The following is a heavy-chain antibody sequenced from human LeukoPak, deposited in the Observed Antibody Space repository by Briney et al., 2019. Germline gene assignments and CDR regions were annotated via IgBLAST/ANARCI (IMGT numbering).Heavy chain of an antibody. CDR1: GGSFSGYY. Sequence: SETLSLTCAVYGGSFSGYYWSWIRQPPGKGLEWTGEINHSGSTNYNPSLKSRVTISVDTSKNQFSLKLSSVTAADTAVYYCARGHRRDGYNRLHSPSCRAFDIWGQGTMVTVSS. V-gene: IGHV4-34*01. CDR2: INHSGST. J-gene: IGHJ3*02. CDR3: ARGHRRDGYNRLHSPSCRAFDI. D-gene: IGHD5-24*01.